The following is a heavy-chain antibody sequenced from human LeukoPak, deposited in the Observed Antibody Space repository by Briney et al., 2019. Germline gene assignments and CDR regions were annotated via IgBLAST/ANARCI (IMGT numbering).Heavy chain of an antibody. Sequence: GGSLRLSCAASGFTFDDYAMHWVRQAPGKGLEWVSGISWNSGSIGYADSVKGRFTISRDNAKNSLYLQMNSLRAEDTAVYYCARDSSSSWYPSDYWGQGTLVTVSS. CDR2: ISWNSGSI. D-gene: IGHD6-13*01. V-gene: IGHV3-9*01. CDR3: ARDSSSSWYPSDY. J-gene: IGHJ4*02. CDR1: GFTFDDYA.